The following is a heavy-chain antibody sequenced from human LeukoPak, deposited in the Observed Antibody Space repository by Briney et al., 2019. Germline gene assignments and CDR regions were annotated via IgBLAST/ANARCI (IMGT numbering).Heavy chain of an antibody. Sequence: GGSLKLSCAASGFTFSGSAMHWVRQASGKGLEWVGRIRSKANSYATAYAASVKGRYTISRDDSKNTAYLQMNSLKTEDTAVYYCSYGSGSYPFDYWGQGTLVTVSS. CDR3: SYGSGSYPFDY. V-gene: IGHV3-73*01. J-gene: IGHJ4*02. D-gene: IGHD3-10*01. CDR1: GFTFSGSA. CDR2: IRSKANSYAT.